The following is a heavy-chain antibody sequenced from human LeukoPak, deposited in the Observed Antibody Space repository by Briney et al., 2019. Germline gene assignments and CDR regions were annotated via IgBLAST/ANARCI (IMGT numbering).Heavy chain of an antibody. CDR1: GYTFTSYG. D-gene: IGHD3-16*01. CDR3: ARVQVKTRGSYFRDDY. Sequence: ASVNVSCKTSGYTFTSYGISWVRQAPGQGLEWMGWTSSFSDNTKYAEKFQGRVTMTTEISTSTAYMELRSLRFDDTAVYYCARVQVKTRGSYFRDDYWGQGTLVTVSS. CDR2: TSSFSDNT. J-gene: IGHJ4*02. V-gene: IGHV1-18*01.